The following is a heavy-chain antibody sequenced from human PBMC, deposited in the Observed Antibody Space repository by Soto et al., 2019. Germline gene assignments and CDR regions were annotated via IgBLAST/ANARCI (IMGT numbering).Heavy chain of an antibody. Sequence: GGSLRLSCAASGFTFTNYALHWVRQAPGKGLEWLSFIRSKGYGGTTESAASVIGRFITSRDDSKSIAYLQMNSLKTEDTAVYYCASLTSWSQEYYYGMDVWGQGTTVTVSS. D-gene: IGHD2-2*01. CDR2: IRSKGYGGTT. V-gene: IGHV3-49*04. CDR3: ASLTSWSQEYYYGMDV. CDR1: GFTFTNYA. J-gene: IGHJ6*02.